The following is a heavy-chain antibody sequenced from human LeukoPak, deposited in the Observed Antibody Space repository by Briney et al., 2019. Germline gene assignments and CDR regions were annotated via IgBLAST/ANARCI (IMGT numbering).Heavy chain of an antibody. D-gene: IGHD2-2*02. CDR2: ISYDGSNK. V-gene: IGHV3-30*18. J-gene: IGHJ4*02. CDR3: AKDGGYCSSTSCYTLYYFDY. CDR1: GFTFSSYG. Sequence: GRSLRLSCAASGFTFSSYGMHWVRQAPGKGLEWMAVISYDGSNKYYADSVKGRFTISRDNSKNTLYLQMNSLRAEDTAVYYCAKDGGYCSSTSCYTLYYFDYWGQGTLVTVSS.